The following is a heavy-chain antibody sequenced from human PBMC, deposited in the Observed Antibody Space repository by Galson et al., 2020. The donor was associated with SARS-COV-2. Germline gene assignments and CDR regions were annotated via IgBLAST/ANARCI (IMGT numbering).Heavy chain of an antibody. CDR2: FDPEDGET. V-gene: IGHV1-24*01. CDR3: ATAPAVITSDWCDP. Sequence: ASVKVSCKVSGYTLTELSMHWVRQAPGKGLEWMGGFDPEDGETIYAQKFQGRVTMTEDTSTDTAYMELSSLRSEDTAVYYCATAPAVITSDWCDPGGQGTLVTVSS. J-gene: IGHJ5*02. D-gene: IGHD3-10*01. CDR1: GYTLTELS.